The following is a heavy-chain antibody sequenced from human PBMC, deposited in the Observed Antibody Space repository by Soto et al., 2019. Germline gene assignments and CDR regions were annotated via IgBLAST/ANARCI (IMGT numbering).Heavy chain of an antibody. CDR1: GGTFSSYT. J-gene: IGHJ4*02. D-gene: IGHD2-15*01. V-gene: IGHV1-69*02. CDR2: IIPILGIA. CDR3: ARTSGPYCSGGSCYEYYFDY. Sequence: PSVKVSCKASGGTFSSYTISWVRQAPGQGLEWMGRIIPILGIANYAQKFQGRVTITADKSTSTAYMELSSLRSEDTAVYYCARTSGPYCSGGSCYEYYFDYWGQGTLVTVSS.